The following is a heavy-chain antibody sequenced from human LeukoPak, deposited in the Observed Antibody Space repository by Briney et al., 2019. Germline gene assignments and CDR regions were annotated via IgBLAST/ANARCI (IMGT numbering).Heavy chain of an antibody. J-gene: IGHJ6*02. CDR3: ARDPKNSSSFLYYYYYGMDV. V-gene: IGHV3-30-3*01. D-gene: IGHD6-6*01. Sequence: GGSLRLSCAASGFTFSTYALSWVRQAPDKGLEWVAVISYDGSNKYYADSVKGRFTISRDNCKNTLYLQMNSLRAEDTAVYYCARDPKNSSSFLYYYYYGMDVWGQGTTVTVSS. CDR1: GFTFSTYA. CDR2: ISYDGSNK.